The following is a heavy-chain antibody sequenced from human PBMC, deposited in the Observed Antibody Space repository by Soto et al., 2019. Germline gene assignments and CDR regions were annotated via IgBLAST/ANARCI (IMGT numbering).Heavy chain of an antibody. D-gene: IGHD3-16*01. Sequence: QVQLVQSGAEVKKPGASVKVSCKASGYTFTSYDINWVRQATGQGLEWMGWMNPNSANTGYAQKFQGRVTMTKNISISTAYLELRSLRYEDRAVYYCAGEGVRGMDVWGQGTTVTVSS. J-gene: IGHJ6*02. V-gene: IGHV1-8*01. CDR2: MNPNSANT. CDR1: GYTFTSYD. CDR3: AGEGVRGMDV.